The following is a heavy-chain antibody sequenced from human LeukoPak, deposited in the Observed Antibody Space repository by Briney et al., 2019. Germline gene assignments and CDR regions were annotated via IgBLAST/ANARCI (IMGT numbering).Heavy chain of an antibody. J-gene: IGHJ6*03. Sequence: GGSLRLSCAASGFAFSDYYMIWIRQAPGKGLEWVSHVSSSGGNIYYAESVKGRLTISRDNGRNSLFLQMDSLRVDDTAVYYCARTPGMTTETNSYYNFYIDVWGKGTTVTVSS. CDR1: GFAFSDYY. CDR2: VSSSGGNI. V-gene: IGHV3-11*04. CDR3: ARTPGMTTETNSYYNFYIDV. D-gene: IGHD4-17*01.